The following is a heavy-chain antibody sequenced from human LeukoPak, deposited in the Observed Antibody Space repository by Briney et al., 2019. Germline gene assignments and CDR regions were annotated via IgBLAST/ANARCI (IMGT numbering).Heavy chain of an antibody. V-gene: IGHV4-59*01. CDR1: GGSISSYC. CDR3: ARGAIPTANWGALDI. Sequence: SETLSLTCTVSGGSISSYCWSWIRQPPGKGLEWIGCIYDTGSAHYNPSLKSRVTISVDTSKNQFSLRLTSVTAADTAVYYCARGAIPTANWGALDIWGQGSMVTVSS. CDR2: IYDTGSA. J-gene: IGHJ3*02. D-gene: IGHD2-2*01.